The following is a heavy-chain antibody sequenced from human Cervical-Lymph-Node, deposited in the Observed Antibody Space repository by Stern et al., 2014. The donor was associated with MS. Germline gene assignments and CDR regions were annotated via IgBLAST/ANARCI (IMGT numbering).Heavy chain of an antibody. CDR2: IIIVFGSP. J-gene: IGHJ3*02. Sequence: QVQLVESGAEVKKPGSAVKVSCKASGGSSNTFDINWVRQAPGQGLEWMGGIIIVFGSPNYAQKFQDRVTITADDSTSTAYMELSSLTSEDTAVYYCATRHYYDRSGPIAAFDIWGQGTMVTVSS. D-gene: IGHD3-22*01. V-gene: IGHV1-69*01. CDR3: ATRHYYDRSGPIAAFDI. CDR1: GGSSNTFD.